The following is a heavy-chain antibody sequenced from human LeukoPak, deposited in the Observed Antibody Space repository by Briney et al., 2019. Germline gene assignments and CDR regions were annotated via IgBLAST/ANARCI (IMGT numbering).Heavy chain of an antibody. CDR1: GYTFTGYY. CDR2: INPNSGGT. J-gene: IGHJ3*02. Sequence: GASVKVSCKASGYTFTGYYMHWVRQAPGQGLEWMGWINPNSGGTNYAQKFQGRVTMTRDTSISTAYMELSRLRSDDTAVYYCARTRTRITIFGVVILYDAFDIWGQGTMVTVSS. D-gene: IGHD3-3*01. CDR3: ARTRTRITIFGVVILYDAFDI. V-gene: IGHV1-2*02.